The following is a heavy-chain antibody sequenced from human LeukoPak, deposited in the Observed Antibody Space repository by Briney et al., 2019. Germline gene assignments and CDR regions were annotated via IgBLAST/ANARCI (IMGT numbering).Heavy chain of an antibody. D-gene: IGHD5-18*01. V-gene: IGHV4-4*07. CDR2: IYTSGST. CDR3: ARSRMGYVALWSQGRPYYGMDV. J-gene: IGHJ6*02. Sequence: SETLSLTCTVSGGSISSYYWSWIRQPAGKGLEWIGRIYTSGSTNYNPSLKSRVTMSVDTSKNQFSLKLSSVTAADTAVYYCARSRMGYVALWSQGRPYYGMDVWGQGTTVTVSS. CDR1: GGSISSYY.